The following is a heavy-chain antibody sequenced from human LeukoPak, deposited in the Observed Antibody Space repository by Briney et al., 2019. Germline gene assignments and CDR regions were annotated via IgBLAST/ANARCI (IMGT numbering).Heavy chain of an antibody. CDR1: GFTFSSYG. Sequence: PGGSLRLSCAASGFTFSSYGMHWVRQAPGKGLEWVAVISYDGSNKYYADSVKGRFTISRDNSKNTLYLQMNSLRAEDTAVYYCARDTYYYDSSGYYPYWGQGTLVTVSS. D-gene: IGHD3-22*01. CDR2: ISYDGSNK. J-gene: IGHJ4*02. CDR3: ARDTYYYDSSGYYPY. V-gene: IGHV3-30*03.